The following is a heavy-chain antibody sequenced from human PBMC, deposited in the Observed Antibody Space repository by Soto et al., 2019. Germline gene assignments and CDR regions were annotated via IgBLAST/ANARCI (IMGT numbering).Heavy chain of an antibody. CDR1: GFTFTNYA. D-gene: IGHD3-16*02. Sequence: PGGSLRLSCAVSGFTFTNYAMTWVRQAPGKGLEWVSSITVSGGSTYYADSVKGRFTVSRDNSKNTLHLQMNSLRAEDSALYYCAKDLEQDYFWESYRPPFDYWGQGTMVTVYS. CDR3: AKDLEQDYFWESYRPPFDY. V-gene: IGHV3-23*01. CDR2: ITVSGGST. J-gene: IGHJ4*02.